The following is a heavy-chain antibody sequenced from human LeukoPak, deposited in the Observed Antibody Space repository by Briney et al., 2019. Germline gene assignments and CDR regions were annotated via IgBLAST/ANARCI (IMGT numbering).Heavy chain of an antibody. J-gene: IGHJ6*02. D-gene: IGHD3-3*01. V-gene: IGHV3-30-3*01. CDR2: ISYDGSNK. CDR1: GFTFSSYA. CDR3: ASPPRTYYDFWSGYYPHYYYYGMDV. Sequence: GGSLRLSCAASGFTFSSYAMHWVRQAPGKGLEGVAVISYDGSNKYYADSVKGRFTISRDNSKNTLYLQMNSLRAEGTAVYYCASPPRTYYDFWSGYYPHYYYYGMDVWGQGTTVTVSS.